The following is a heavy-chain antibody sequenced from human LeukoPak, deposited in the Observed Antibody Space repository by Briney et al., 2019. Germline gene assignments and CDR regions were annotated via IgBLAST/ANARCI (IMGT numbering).Heavy chain of an antibody. CDR1: GFTFSDYG. D-gene: IGHD2-15*01. Sequence: GGSLRLSCTASGFTFSDYGVNWFRQAPGKGLEWVAFIRSKPYGGTTEYAASVKGRFSVSRDDSTSIVYLQMNSLKTEDTALYYCSRTRISGIDGFDIWGQGTMVTVSS. CDR3: SRTRISGIDGFDI. V-gene: IGHV3-49*03. CDR2: IRSKPYGGTT. J-gene: IGHJ3*02.